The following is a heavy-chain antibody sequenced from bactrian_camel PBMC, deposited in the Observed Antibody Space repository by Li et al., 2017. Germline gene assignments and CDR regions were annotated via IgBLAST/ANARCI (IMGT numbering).Heavy chain of an antibody. CDR3: AATAGGWLDSTLFQAATYPY. D-gene: IGHD3*01. J-gene: IGHJ4*01. V-gene: IGHV3S40*01. CDR2: IYSGGTT. CDR1: GFSFSRFD. Sequence: VQLVESGGGLVQPGGSLRLSCVVSGFSFSRFDMYWVRQAPGKGLEWVSAIYSGGTTYYADSVKGRFTISRDNAKNTVYLQMESLKREDTAVYYCAATAGGWLDSTLFQAATYPYWGQGTQVTVS.